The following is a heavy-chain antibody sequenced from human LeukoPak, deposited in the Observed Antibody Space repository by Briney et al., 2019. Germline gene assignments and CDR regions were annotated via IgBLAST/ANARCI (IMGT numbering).Heavy chain of an antibody. D-gene: IGHD6-19*01. Sequence: GASVKVSCKASGSYNMHWVRQAPGQGLEWMGMINPSGGSTSYAQNFQGTVTMTRDTSTTTVYIELSSLRSEDTAVYFCASDLLGSGWGPYFDNWGQGTQVTVSS. CDR1: GSYN. J-gene: IGHJ4*02. V-gene: IGHV1-46*01. CDR2: INPSGGST. CDR3: ASDLLGSGWGPYFDN.